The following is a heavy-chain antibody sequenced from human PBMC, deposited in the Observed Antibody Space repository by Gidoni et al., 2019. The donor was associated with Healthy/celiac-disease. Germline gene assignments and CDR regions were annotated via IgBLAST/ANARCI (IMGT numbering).Heavy chain of an antibody. V-gene: IGHV3-21*01. CDR3: ARDPDSGWPTYYYYGMDV. J-gene: IGHJ6*02. CDR2: ISSISSYI. CDR1: GFTFSSYS. Sequence: EVQLVESGGGLVKPGGSLRLSCAASGFTFSSYSMNWFRQAPGKGLGWVSSISSISSYIYYADSVKGRFTISRDNAKNSLYLQMNSLRAEDTAVYYCARDPDSGWPTYYYYGMDVWGQGTTVTVSS. D-gene: IGHD6-19*01.